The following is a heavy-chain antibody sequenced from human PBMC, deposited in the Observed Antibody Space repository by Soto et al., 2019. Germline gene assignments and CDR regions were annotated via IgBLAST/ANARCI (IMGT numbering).Heavy chain of an antibody. CDR2: IIPIFHTS. Sequence: QVQLEQSGAEVKKPGSSVKVSCKASGGSFSNNAISWVRQAPGQGLEWIGGIIPIFHTSRYAQSFQGRVTITADESTTTAYMELSSLRSEDTAVYYCARIGPLIWSGYFPSNNWFDPWGQGTLVAVSS. V-gene: IGHV1-69*01. CDR3: ARIGPLIWSGYFPSNNWFDP. D-gene: IGHD3-3*01. CDR1: GGSFSNNA. J-gene: IGHJ5*02.